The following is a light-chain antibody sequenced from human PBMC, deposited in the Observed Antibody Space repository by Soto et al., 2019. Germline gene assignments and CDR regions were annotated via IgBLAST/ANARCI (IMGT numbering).Light chain of an antibody. J-gene: IGLJ1*01. CDR3: ASWDDSLNGHV. Sequence: QSVLTQPPSASGTPGQRVTVSCSGSSSNIASNTVNWYQQLPGTAPKLLIYSNDQRPSGVPDRFSASKSGTSASLAISGLQSDDEADYYCASWDDSLNGHVFGTGTKLTVL. CDR2: SND. V-gene: IGLV1-44*01. CDR1: SSNIASNT.